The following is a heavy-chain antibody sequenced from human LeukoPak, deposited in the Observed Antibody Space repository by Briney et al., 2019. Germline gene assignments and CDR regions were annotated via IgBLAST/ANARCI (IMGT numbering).Heavy chain of an antibody. CDR1: GYTFTSYD. Sequence: ASVKVSCKASGYTFTSYDINWVRQATGQGLEWMGWINTKSGGTNYAEKFQGRVTMTRDTSISTAYMELSRLRSDDSAVYYCARAAVVAGSTETFDPWGQGTLVTVSS. D-gene: IGHD6-19*01. J-gene: IGHJ5*02. CDR2: INTKSGGT. V-gene: IGHV1-2*02. CDR3: ARAAVVAGSTETFDP.